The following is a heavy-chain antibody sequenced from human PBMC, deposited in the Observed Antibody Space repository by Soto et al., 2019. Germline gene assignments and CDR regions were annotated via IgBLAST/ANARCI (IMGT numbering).Heavy chain of an antibody. V-gene: IGHV1-2*02. CDR1: GYPVTAYY. J-gene: IGHJ3*02. CDR2: INPATGAA. Sequence: QLHLVHSGAVVKKPGASVTVSCSASGYPVTAYYMHWVRQAPGRGLEWMGGINPATGAAKYTQTFRGRVTMTRDTSTSTVFMELSGLTSEDTAVFYCARGGGVGVAGSAAFEMWGQGTLVTVSS. D-gene: IGHD3-3*01. CDR3: ARGGGVGVAGSAAFEM.